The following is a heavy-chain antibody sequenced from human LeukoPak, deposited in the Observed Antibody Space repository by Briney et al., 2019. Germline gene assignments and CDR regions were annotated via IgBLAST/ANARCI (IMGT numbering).Heavy chain of an antibody. D-gene: IGHD4/OR15-4a*01. Sequence: GGSLRLSCAASGSGVSSNYMSWVRQAPGKGLEWVSVLYIGGTTGYADSVKGRFTISGDISNNTVYLQMNSLRAEDTAVYHCARGVLEFKYYYYIDVWGKGATVTVSS. V-gene: IGHV3-53*01. CDR2: LYIGGTT. CDR1: GSGVSSNY. CDR3: ARGVLEFKYYYYIDV. J-gene: IGHJ6*03.